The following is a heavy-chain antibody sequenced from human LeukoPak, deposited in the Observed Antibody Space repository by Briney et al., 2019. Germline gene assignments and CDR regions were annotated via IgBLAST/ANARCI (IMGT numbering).Heavy chain of an antibody. CDR2: IDISGTYI. Sequence: GGSLRLSCAASGFIVSDYNMNWVRQAPWKGLEWVSFIDISGTYITFADSVKGRFTISRDNAKNSLYLQMNSLRAEDTAVYYCARDLSATARAYDYWGQGTLVTVSS. D-gene: IGHD1-26*01. CDR1: GFIVSDYN. CDR3: ARDLSATARAYDY. V-gene: IGHV3-21*01. J-gene: IGHJ4*01.